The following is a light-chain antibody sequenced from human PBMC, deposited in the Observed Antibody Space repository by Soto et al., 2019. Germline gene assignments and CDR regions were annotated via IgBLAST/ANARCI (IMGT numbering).Light chain of an antibody. CDR2: GAS. J-gene: IGKJ1*01. CDR1: QSVSSSY. Sequence: EIVLTQSPGTLSLSPGERATLSCRASQSVSSSYLAWYQQKPGQAPRLLIYGASSRATGIPDRFSGSGSGTDFTLTISRLEPEDFAVYYCQHYGTSPTWTFGPGTKVDIK. CDR3: QHYGTSPTWT. V-gene: IGKV3-20*01.